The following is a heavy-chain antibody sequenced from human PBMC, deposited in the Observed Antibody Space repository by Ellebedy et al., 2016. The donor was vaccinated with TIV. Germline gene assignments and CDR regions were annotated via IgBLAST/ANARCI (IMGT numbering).Heavy chain of an antibody. J-gene: IGHJ5*02. CDR2: ISGSGVTT. V-gene: IGHV3-23*01. D-gene: IGHD6-19*01. CDR1: GGSVRSGSYY. Sequence: PSETLSLTCTVSGGSVRSGSYYWSWVRQAPGKGLEWVSHISGSGVTTYYADSVRGRFSISRDNSKNTLFLQMNSLRADDTAVYYCAGYRGEAVAGNWFDPWGQGTLVTVSS. CDR3: AGYRGEAVAGNWFDP.